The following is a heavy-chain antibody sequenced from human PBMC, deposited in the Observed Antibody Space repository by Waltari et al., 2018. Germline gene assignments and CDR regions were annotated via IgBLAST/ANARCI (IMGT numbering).Heavy chain of an antibody. CDR1: GDSVSSPYL. CDR3: ARDRGRGLYLDT. J-gene: IGHJ5*02. V-gene: IGHV4-4*02. CDR2: VHGSGRT. D-gene: IGHD2-15*01. Sequence: QLQLQESGPGLVKPSGTLSLSCAVSGDSVSSPYLWNWVRQSPQKGLEWIGQVHGSGRTNYNPSFASRVTVSLDTSENLFSLKVTSATVADTAVYYCARDRGRGLYLDTWGPGTLVTVSP.